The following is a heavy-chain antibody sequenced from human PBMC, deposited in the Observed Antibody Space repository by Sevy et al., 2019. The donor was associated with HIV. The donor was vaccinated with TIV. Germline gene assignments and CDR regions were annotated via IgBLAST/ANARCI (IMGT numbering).Heavy chain of an antibody. J-gene: IGHJ4*02. CDR2: IYSGGST. D-gene: IGHD6-6*01. CDR3: ARVFEGAALDY. CDR1: GFTVSSNY. V-gene: IGHV3-53*01. Sequence: GGSLRLSCAASGFTVSSNYMSWVRQAPGKGLEWVSVIYSGGSTYYADSVKGRFTISRDNSENTLYLQMNSLRAEDTAVYYCARVFEGAALDYWGQGTLVTVSS.